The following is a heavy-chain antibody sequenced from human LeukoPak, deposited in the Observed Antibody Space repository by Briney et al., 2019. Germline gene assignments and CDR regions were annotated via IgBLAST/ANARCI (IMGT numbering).Heavy chain of an antibody. CDR3: ARHLSREGGYFDY. V-gene: IGHV4-39*01. CDR1: VGSISSSSYY. J-gene: IGHJ4*02. CDR2: IYYSGST. Sequence: SETLSLTCTVSVGSISSSSYYWGWLRQPPGKGLEWIGSIYYSGSTYYNPSLKSRVTISVDTSKNQFSLKLSSVTAADTAVYHCARHLSREGGYFDYWGQGTLVTVSS. D-gene: IGHD5-24*01.